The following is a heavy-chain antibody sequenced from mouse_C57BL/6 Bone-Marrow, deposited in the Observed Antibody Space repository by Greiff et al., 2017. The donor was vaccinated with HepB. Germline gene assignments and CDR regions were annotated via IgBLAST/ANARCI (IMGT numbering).Heavy chain of an antibody. Sequence: EVQLQESGPVLVKPGASVKMSCKASGYTFTDYYMNWVKQSHGKSLEWIGVINPYNGGTSYNQKFKGKATLTVDKSSSTAYMELNSLTSEDSAVYYCARGGSRAWFAYWGQGTLVTVSA. J-gene: IGHJ3*01. CDR2: INPYNGGT. CDR3: ARGGSRAWFAY. V-gene: IGHV1-19*01. D-gene: IGHD6-1*01. CDR1: GYTFTDYY.